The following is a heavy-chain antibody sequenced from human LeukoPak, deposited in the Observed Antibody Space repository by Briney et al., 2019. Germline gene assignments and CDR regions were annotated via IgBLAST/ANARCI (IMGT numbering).Heavy chain of an antibody. CDR1: GFTFSSYW. V-gene: IGHV3-74*01. J-gene: IGHJ4*02. D-gene: IGHD3-22*01. CDR2: INSDGSST. Sequence: GGSLRLSCAASGFTFSSYWMHWVRHAPGKGLVWVSRINSDGSSTSYADSVKGRFIISRDNAKNTLYLQMNSLRAEDTAVYYCARIGGYYDSSGYYDYFDYWGQGTLVTVSS. CDR3: ARIGGYYDSSGYYDYFDY.